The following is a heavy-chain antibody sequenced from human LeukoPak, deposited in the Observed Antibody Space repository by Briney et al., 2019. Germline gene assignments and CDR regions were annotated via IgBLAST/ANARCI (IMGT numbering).Heavy chain of an antibody. J-gene: IGHJ5*02. Sequence: PGGSLRLSCAASGFTFSSSWMSWVRQAPGKGLEWVANIKQDGREIYYVDSVKGRFSISRDNAKNSLYLQMNSLRAEDTAVYYCAGPRFDPWGQGTLVTVSS. V-gene: IGHV3-7*01. CDR1: GFTFSSSW. CDR3: AGPRFDP. CDR2: IKQDGREI.